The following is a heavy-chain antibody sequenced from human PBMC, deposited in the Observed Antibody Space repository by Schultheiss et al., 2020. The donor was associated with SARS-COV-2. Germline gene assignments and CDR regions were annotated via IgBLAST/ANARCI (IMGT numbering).Heavy chain of an antibody. CDR3: AREGTTSGYYYY. CDR1: DYSISSGYY. J-gene: IGHJ4*02. CDR2: IYHRGNT. D-gene: IGHD3-22*01. Sequence: SETLSLTCTVSDYSISSGYYWGWIRQPPGKGLDWIGTIYHRGNTYYSPSLKSRVTMSVDTSKNQFSLRLSAVTAADTAVYYCAREGTTSGYYYYWGQGILVTGSS. V-gene: IGHV4-38-2*02.